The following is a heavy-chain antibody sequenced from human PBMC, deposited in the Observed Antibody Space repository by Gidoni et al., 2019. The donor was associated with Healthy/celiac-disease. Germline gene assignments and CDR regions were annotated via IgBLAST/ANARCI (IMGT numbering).Heavy chain of an antibody. D-gene: IGHD2-21*01. CDR3: ARLCILWWCPGRYFDY. Sequence: QLQLQESGPGLVKPSATLSLTCTVSGGSISSSSYYWGWIRQPPGKGLEWIGSIYYSGSTYYNPSLKSRVTISVDTSKNQFSLKLSSVTAADTAVYYCARLCILWWCPGRYFDYWGQGTLVTVSS. J-gene: IGHJ4*02. CDR1: GGSISSSSYY. CDR2: IYYSGST. V-gene: IGHV4-39*01.